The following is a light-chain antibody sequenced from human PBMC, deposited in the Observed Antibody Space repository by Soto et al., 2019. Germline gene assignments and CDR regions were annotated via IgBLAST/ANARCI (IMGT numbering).Light chain of an antibody. J-gene: IGKJ3*01. CDR2: APS. V-gene: IGKV1-39*01. CDR1: QDISNS. Sequence: DIQMTQSPSSLSASIGDRATITCRTSQDISNSLAWYQQKPGKAPKLLIHAPSGLQRGVPSRFSGSGSGTDFTLTISSLQPEDSATYYCQQGFTTPFTFGPGTRLDIQ. CDR3: QQGFTTPFT.